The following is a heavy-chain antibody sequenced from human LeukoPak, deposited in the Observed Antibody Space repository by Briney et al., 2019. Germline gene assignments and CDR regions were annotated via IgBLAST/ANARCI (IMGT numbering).Heavy chain of an antibody. CDR3: AKEWELTQFDY. J-gene: IGHJ4*02. CDR1: GFTFSSYW. Sequence: PGRSLRLSCAASGFTFSSYWMNWVRQAPGKGLEWVANINQDGSEKYYADSVKGRFTISRDNSKNTLYLQMNSLRAEDTAVYYCAKEWELTQFDYWGQGTLVTVSS. D-gene: IGHD1-26*01. V-gene: IGHV3-7*03. CDR2: INQDGSEK.